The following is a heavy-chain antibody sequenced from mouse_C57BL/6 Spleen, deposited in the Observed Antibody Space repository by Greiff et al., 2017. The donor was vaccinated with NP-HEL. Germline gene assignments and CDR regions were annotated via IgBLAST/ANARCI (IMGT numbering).Heavy chain of an antibody. D-gene: IGHD3-2*02. CDR2: ISDGGSYT. CDR3: ARERLMDY. V-gene: IGHV5-4*01. Sequence: EVKLVESGGGLVKPGGSLKLSCAASGFTFSSYAMSWVRQTPEKRLEWVATISDGGSYTYYPDNVKGRFTISRDNAKNNLYLQMSHLKSEDTAMYYCARERLMDYWGQGTSVTVSS. J-gene: IGHJ4*01. CDR1: GFTFSSYA.